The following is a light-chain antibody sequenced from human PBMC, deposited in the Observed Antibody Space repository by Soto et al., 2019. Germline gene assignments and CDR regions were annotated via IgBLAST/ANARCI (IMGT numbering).Light chain of an antibody. CDR2: TTN. V-gene: IGLV8-61*01. J-gene: IGLJ3*02. CDR3: VLYMGSGIWV. CDR1: YGSVSPSYY. Sequence: QTVVTQEPSFSVSPGGTVTLTCGLSYGSVSPSYYPGWFQQTPGQAPRALIYTTNTRSSGVPDRFSGSILGNKAALTITGAQADDESDYYWVLYMGSGIWVFGGGTKVTVL.